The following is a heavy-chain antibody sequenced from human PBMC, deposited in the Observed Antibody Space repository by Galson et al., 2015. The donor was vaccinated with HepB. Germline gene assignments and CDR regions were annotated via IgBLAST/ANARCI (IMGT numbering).Heavy chain of an antibody. D-gene: IGHD1-7*01. CDR1: GYSFTSYG. J-gene: IGHJ6*02. V-gene: IGHV1-18*01. CDR3: ARDSRLELRLNNYYYYGMDV. CDR2: ISGYDGST. Sequence: SVKVSCKASGYSFTSYGISWLRQAPGQGLEWMGWISGYDGSTNYPQTLQGRVIMTTDRSTNTGYMEVRSLRSDDTAIYYCARDSRLELRLNNYYYYGMDVWGQGTTVTVSS.